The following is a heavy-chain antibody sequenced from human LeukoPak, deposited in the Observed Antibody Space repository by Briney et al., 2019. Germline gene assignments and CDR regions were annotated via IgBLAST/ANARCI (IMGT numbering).Heavy chain of an antibody. CDR2: INHSGST. V-gene: IGHV4-34*01. CDR1: GGSFSGYY. Sequence: PSETLSLTCAVYGGSFSGYYWSWIRQPPGKGLEWIGEINHSGSTNYNPSLKSRVTISVDTSKNQFSLKLSSVTAADTAVYYRARHPETYSSSWYGFDPWGQGTLVTVSS. D-gene: IGHD6-13*01. J-gene: IGHJ5*02. CDR3: ARHPETYSSSWYGFDP.